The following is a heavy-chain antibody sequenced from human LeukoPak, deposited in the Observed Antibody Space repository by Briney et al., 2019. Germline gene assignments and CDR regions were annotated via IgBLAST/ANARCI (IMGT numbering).Heavy chain of an antibody. CDR2: ISYDGSNK. J-gene: IGHJ3*02. V-gene: IGHV3-30*18. CDR3: AKEDVLRYFDWLPEGAFDI. Sequence: PGGSLRLSCAASGFTFSSCGMHWVRQAPGKGLEWVAVISYDGSNKYYADSVKGRFTISRDNSKNTLYLQMNSLRAEDTAVYYCAKEDVLRYFDWLPEGAFDIWGQGTMVTVSS. CDR1: GFTFSSCG. D-gene: IGHD3-9*01.